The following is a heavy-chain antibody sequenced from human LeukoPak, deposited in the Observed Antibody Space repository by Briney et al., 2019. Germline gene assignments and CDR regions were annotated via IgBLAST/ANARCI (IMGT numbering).Heavy chain of an antibody. CDR2: IYYSGST. CDR1: GGSISSSSYY. D-gene: IGHD1-26*01. V-gene: IGHV4-61*01. CDR3: ARGANSGSYRNWFDP. J-gene: IGHJ5*02. Sequence: SETLSLTCTVSGGSISSSSYYWSWIRQPPGKGLEWIGYIYYSGSTNYNPSLKSRVTISVDTSKNQFSLRLNSVTAADTAVYYCARGANSGSYRNWFDPWGQGTLVTVSS.